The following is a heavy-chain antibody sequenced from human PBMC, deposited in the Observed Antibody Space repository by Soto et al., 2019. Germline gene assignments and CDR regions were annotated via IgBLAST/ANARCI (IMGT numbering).Heavy chain of an antibody. CDR1: GGSISSGDYY. CDR3: ASRKSSPYFDY. D-gene: IGHD3-10*01. V-gene: IGHV4-30-4*01. Sequence: SETLSLTCTVSGGSISSGDYYWSWIRQPPGKGLEWIGNIYYSGSTYYNPSLKSRVTISIDTSKNQFSLKLSSVTAADTAVYYCASRKSSPYFDYGGQGPLVPVSS. CDR2: IYYSGST. J-gene: IGHJ4*02.